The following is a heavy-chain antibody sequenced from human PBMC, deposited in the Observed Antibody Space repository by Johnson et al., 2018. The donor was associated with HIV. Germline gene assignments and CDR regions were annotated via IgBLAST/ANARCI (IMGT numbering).Heavy chain of an antibody. J-gene: IGHJ3*02. Sequence: VQLVESGGNLVQPGGSLRLSCAASGFTFSSYWMSWVRQAPGKGLEWVANIKQDGSEKYYVDSVKGRLTMSRDNAKSSLDLQMTGLSAEDTAVDDCARAQIGGAAGTGDDAFDIWGQGTMVTVSS. CDR3: ARAQIGGAAGTGDDAFDI. CDR2: IKQDGSEK. CDR1: GFTFSSYW. V-gene: IGHV3-7*01. D-gene: IGHD6-13*01.